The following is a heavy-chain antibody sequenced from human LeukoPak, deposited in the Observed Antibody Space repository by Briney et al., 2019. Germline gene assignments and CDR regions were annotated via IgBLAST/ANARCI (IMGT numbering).Heavy chain of an antibody. V-gene: IGHV1-2*02. CDR1: GYTFTGYN. D-gene: IGHD3-10*01. CDR3: APSGRGGPYYFDY. CDR2: INPNSGGT. Sequence: GASVKVSCKASGYTFTGYNMHWVRQVPGQGLEWMGWINPNSGGTNYAQKFQGRVTMTRDTSISTVYMELSRLRSDDTAVYYCAPSGRGGPYYFDYWGQGTLVTVSS. J-gene: IGHJ4*02.